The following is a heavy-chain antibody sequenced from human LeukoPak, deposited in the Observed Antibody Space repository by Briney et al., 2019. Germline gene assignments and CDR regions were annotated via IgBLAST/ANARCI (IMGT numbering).Heavy chain of an antibody. Sequence: GASVKVSCKASGYTFTGYYMHWVRQAPGQGLEWMGWINPNSGGTNYAQKFQGRVTMTRDTSISTAYMELSRLRSDDTAVYYCARGRGLRVNWFDPWGQGTLVTVSS. V-gene: IGHV1-2*02. J-gene: IGHJ5*02. CDR2: INPNSGGT. CDR3: ARGRGLRVNWFDP. D-gene: IGHD5-18*01. CDR1: GYTFTGYY.